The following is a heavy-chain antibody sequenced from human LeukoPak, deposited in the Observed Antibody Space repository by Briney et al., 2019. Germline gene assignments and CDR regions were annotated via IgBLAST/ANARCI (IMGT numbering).Heavy chain of an antibody. Sequence: SETLSLTCTVSGGSISSYYWSWIRQPPGKGLEWIGYIYYSGSTNYNPSLKSRVTISVDTSKNQFSLKLSSVTAADTAVYYCARGGFLEWLPSDYWGQGTLVTVSS. J-gene: IGHJ4*02. V-gene: IGHV4-59*01. CDR1: GGSISSYY. CDR2: IYYSGST. CDR3: ARGGFLEWLPSDY. D-gene: IGHD3-3*01.